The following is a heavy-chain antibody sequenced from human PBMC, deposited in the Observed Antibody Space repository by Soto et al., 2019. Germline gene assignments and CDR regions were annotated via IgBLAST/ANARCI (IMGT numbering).Heavy chain of an antibody. D-gene: IGHD6-13*01. CDR3: ARDIIEYSSSWYVSLDYYYYGMDV. V-gene: IGHV1-46*01. Sequence: ASVKVSCKASVYTFTSCYMHWVRQAPGQGLEWMGIINPSGGSTSYAQKFQGRVTMTRDTSTSTVYMELSSLRSEDTAVYYCARDIIEYSSSWYVSLDYYYYGMDVWGQGTTVTVSS. CDR2: INPSGGST. J-gene: IGHJ6*02. CDR1: VYTFTSCY.